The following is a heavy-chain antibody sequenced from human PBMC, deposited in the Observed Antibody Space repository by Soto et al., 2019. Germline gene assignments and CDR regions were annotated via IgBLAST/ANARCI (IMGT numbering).Heavy chain of an antibody. CDR3: ARGDQRQPVDV. Sequence: PGGSQRLSCAASGFTFRSYGRNWVRQAPGKGLEWVSYISSSSSTIYYADSVKGRFTISRDNAKNSLYLQMNSLRAEDTAVYYCARGDQRQPVDVWGKGTTVTVSS. CDR2: ISSSSSTI. V-gene: IGHV3-48*01. CDR1: GFTFRSYG. J-gene: IGHJ6*04. D-gene: IGHD2-2*01.